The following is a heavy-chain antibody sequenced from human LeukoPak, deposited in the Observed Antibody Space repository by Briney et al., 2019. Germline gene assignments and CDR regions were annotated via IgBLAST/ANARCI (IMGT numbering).Heavy chain of an antibody. J-gene: IGHJ3*01. CDR3: ARDRYVYCGGDCLDAFDL. D-gene: IGHD2-21*02. V-gene: IGHV4-59*10. CDR1: GGSFSGYY. Sequence: SETLSLACAVYGGSFSGYYWSWIRQPPGNGLEWIWRIHTSGSTNYNPSLKSRVTMPVDTSKNQYSLKLNSVPAADTAVYYCARDRYVYCGGDCLDAFDLWGQGTMVTVSS. CDR2: IHTSGST.